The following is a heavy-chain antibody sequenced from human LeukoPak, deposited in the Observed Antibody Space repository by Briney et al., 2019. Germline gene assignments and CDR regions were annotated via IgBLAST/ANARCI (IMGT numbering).Heavy chain of an antibody. D-gene: IGHD2-21*01. CDR3: VRWQYCGGNCFFSAFDI. CDR2: IHHSGNT. CDR1: GGSTSSSY. V-gene: IGHV4-59*01. Sequence: PSETLSLTCTVSGGSTSSSYWSWIRQSPGKGLEWIGYIHHSGNTNSSPPLKSPVTLSVDTPKNQFSLNLNSVTAADTAMYYCVRWQYCGGNCFFSAFDIWGQGKMVTVSS. J-gene: IGHJ3*02.